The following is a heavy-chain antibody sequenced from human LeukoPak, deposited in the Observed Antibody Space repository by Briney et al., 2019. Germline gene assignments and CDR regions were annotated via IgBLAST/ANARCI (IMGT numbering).Heavy chain of an antibody. CDR1: GFDFSRYW. CDR3: ARLKDDATKFDY. Sequence: GGSLRLSCAGSGFDFSRYWMAWVRQAPGKGLEWEASINQDVSRTHYVDSVKGRFTISRDNAKSSLFLQMTSLRVEDTAVYFCARLKDDATKFDYWGQGTLVTVSS. CDR2: INQDVSRT. J-gene: IGHJ4*02. V-gene: IGHV3-7*01. D-gene: IGHD2-2*01.